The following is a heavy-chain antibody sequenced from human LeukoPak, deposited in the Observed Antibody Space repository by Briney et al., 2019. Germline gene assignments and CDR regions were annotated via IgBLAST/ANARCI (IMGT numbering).Heavy chain of an antibody. CDR2: IYYGGST. J-gene: IGHJ4*02. CDR1: GGSISSYY. CDR3: LRGAGGRHIDY. Sequence: SETLSLPCTVSGGSISSYYWSWIRQPPGKGLEYVGYIYYGGSTNYNPSLGGRVTISLDTSKNQFSLKLSSVTAGDTGVYYCLRGAGGRHIDYWGQGTLVTVSS. V-gene: IGHV4-59*01. D-gene: IGHD3-10*01.